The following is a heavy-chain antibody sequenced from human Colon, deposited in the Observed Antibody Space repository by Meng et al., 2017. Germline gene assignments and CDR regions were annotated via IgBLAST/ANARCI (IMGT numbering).Heavy chain of an antibody. J-gene: IGHJ4*02. V-gene: IGHV3-33*08. D-gene: IGHD5-12*01. CDR1: GFTLSNHW. CDR2: VWNDGSKE. Sequence: GESLKISCAASGFTLSNHWMSWVRQAPGKGLEWVALVWNDGSKEDYADSVKGRFTISRDNSRNTLDLQMNSLRAEDTAVYYCARGKRTYSGYDSTAVYYFDYWGQGTLVTVSS. CDR3: ARGKRTYSGYDSTAVYYFDY.